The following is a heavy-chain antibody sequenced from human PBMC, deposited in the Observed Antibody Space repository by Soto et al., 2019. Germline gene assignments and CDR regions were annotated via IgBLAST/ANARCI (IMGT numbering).Heavy chain of an antibody. CDR2: IWYDGINQ. J-gene: IGHJ6*02. CDR1: GFTFSSYG. Sequence: QVQLVESGGGVVQPGRSLRLSCAASGFTFSSYGMHWVRQAPGKGLEWVAVIWYDGINQDYVESVKGRFTISRDNSKNTLYLQMNSLKAEDTAVYYCAREGYGSGWSYGMDVWGQGTTVTVSS. D-gene: IGHD6-19*01. CDR3: AREGYGSGWSYGMDV. V-gene: IGHV3-33*01.